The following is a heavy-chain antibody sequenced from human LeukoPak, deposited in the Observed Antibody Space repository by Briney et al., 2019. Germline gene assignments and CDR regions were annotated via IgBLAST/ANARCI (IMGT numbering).Heavy chain of an antibody. D-gene: IGHD1-26*01. CDR3: AKDRTVGASYWNFDL. J-gene: IGHJ2*01. V-gene: IGHV3-23*01. Sequence: GGSLRLSCAASGVTHSSYAVSWARQAPGEGREWVSGIRSSGSGGKTYYGDAVKGRFTISRDSSKNTLFPHKHTLRPEDTAIYYCAKDRTVGASYWNFDLWGRSTLVTVSS. CDR1: GVTHSSYA. CDR2: IRSSGSGGKT.